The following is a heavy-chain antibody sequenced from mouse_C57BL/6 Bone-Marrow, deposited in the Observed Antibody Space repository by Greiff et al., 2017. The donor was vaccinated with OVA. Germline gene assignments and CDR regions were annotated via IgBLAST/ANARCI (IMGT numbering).Heavy chain of an antibody. CDR2: IYPGDGDT. V-gene: IGHV1-80*01. J-gene: IGHJ1*03. CDR3: ARARVYLRYFDV. D-gene: IGHD2-1*01. Sequence: LQESGAELVKPGASVKISCKASGYAFSSYWMNWVKQRPGKGLEWIGQIYPGDGDTNYNGKFKGKATLTADKSSSTAYMQLSSLTSEDSAVYFCARARVYLRYFDVWGTGTTVTVSS. CDR1: GYAFSSYW.